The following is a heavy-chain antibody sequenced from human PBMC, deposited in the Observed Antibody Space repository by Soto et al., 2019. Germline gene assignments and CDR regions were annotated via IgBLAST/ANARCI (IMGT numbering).Heavy chain of an antibody. D-gene: IGHD3-22*01. CDR1: GFTFSDYY. V-gene: IGHV3-11*01. CDR3: ARVAQYYDSSGYDWYFDL. Sequence: QVQLVESGGGLVKPGGSLRLSCAASGFTFSDYYMSWIRQAPGKGLEWVSYISSSGSTIYYADAVKGRFTISRDNAKKSLYLQMNSLGAEDTAVYYCARVAQYYDSSGYDWYFDLWGRGTLVTVSS. CDR2: ISSSGSTI. J-gene: IGHJ2*01.